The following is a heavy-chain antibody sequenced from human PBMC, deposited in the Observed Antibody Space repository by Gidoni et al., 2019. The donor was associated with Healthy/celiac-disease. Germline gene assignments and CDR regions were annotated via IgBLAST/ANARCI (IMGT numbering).Heavy chain of an antibody. CDR1: GFTFSSYG. CDR2: ISYDGSNK. D-gene: IGHD6-13*01. Sequence: QVQLVASGGGVVKPGRSLRLSCEASGFTFSSYGMHWVRQAPGKGLEWVAVISYDGSNKYYADSVKGRFTISRDNSKNTLYLQMNSLRAEDTAVYYCAKDLGSGEQQNGGAFDIWGQGTMVTVSS. J-gene: IGHJ3*02. CDR3: AKDLGSGEQQNGGAFDI. V-gene: IGHV3-30*18.